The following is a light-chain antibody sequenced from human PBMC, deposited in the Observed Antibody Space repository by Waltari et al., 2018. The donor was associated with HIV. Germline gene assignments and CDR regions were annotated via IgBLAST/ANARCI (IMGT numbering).Light chain of an antibody. CDR1: SSNIGSNT. Sequence: QSVLTQPPSASGTPGQRVTISCSGSSSNIGSNTVSCFQQLPGTAPKLLIYRNNQLPSGVPDRFSGSKSGTSASLAITGLQSEDEADYYCAAWDDSLNGWVFGGGTKLTVL. CDR3: AAWDDSLNGWV. CDR2: RNN. V-gene: IGLV1-44*01. J-gene: IGLJ3*02.